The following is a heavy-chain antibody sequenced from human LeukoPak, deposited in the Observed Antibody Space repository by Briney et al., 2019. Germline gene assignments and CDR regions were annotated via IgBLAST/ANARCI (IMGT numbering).Heavy chain of an antibody. Sequence: GASVKVSCKVSGYTLTELSMHWVRQAPGKGLEWMGGFDPEDGETIYAQKFQGRVTMTEDTSTDTAYMELSSLRSEDTAVYYCATSDDYSKPSDSRPFDYWGQGTLVTVSS. D-gene: IGHD4-11*01. V-gene: IGHV1-24*01. J-gene: IGHJ4*02. CDR2: FDPEDGET. CDR1: GYTLTELS. CDR3: ATSDDYSKPSDSRPFDY.